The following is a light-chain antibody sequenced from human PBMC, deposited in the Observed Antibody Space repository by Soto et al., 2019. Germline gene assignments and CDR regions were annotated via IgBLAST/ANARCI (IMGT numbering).Light chain of an antibody. CDR2: GAS. CDR1: QTLTNSF. J-gene: IGKJ4*01. CDR3: QQYGRLPLS. Sequence: EILLTQSPGTLSLSPGDRATLSCRASQTLTNSFLAWYQQKPGQTPRLLIYGASIRATDIPDRFSGSGSGTDFALTVSRLEPEDFAVYFCQQYGRLPLSFGGATKVDIK. V-gene: IGKV3-20*01.